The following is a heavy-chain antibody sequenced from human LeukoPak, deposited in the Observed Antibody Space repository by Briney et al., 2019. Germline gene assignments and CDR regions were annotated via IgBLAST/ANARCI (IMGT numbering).Heavy chain of an antibody. CDR3: ARDLGTSGWYTFDF. CDR1: GDSVSSNNGA. J-gene: IGHJ4*02. D-gene: IGHD6-19*01. Sequence: SQTLSVTCAISGDSVSSNNGAWNWIRQSPSRGLEWLVRTYYRSKWYNDYAAFIQGRITINPDTSKNQFSLQLNSVTPEDTAVYYCARDLGTSGWYTFDFWGQGTLVTVSS. CDR2: TYYRSKWYN. V-gene: IGHV6-1*01.